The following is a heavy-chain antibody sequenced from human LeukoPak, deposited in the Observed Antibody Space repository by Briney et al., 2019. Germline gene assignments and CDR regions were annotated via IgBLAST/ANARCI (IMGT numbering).Heavy chain of an antibody. Sequence: KPSETLSLTCAVYGGSFSGYYWRWIRQPPGKGLEWIGEINHSGSTNYNPSLKSRVTISVDTSKNQFSLKLSSVTAADTAVYYCARGYSSSWRYDYYYYMDVWGKGTTVTVSS. CDR2: INHSGST. CDR3: ARGYSSSWRYDYYYYMDV. V-gene: IGHV4-34*01. J-gene: IGHJ6*03. CDR1: GGSFSGYY. D-gene: IGHD6-13*01.